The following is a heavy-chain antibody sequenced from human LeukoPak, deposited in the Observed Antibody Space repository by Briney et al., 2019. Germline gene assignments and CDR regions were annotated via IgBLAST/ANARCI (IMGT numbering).Heavy chain of an antibody. V-gene: IGHV3-23*01. Sequence: GGSLRLSCAASGFTFSSYAMSWVRQAPGKGLEWVSAISGSGGSTYYADSVKGRFTISRDNSKNTLYLQKNSLRAEDTAVYHCAKEQAYCTNGVCDNYFDYWGQGTLVTVSS. CDR2: ISGSGGST. J-gene: IGHJ4*02. CDR1: GFTFSSYA. CDR3: AKEQAYCTNGVCDNYFDY. D-gene: IGHD2-8*01.